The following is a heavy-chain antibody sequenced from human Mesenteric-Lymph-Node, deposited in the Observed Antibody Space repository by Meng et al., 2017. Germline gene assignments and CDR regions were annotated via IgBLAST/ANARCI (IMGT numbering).Heavy chain of an antibody. Sequence: GESLKISCAASGFTFSDYYMNWVRQAPGKGLEWVSSISSSSTIYYADSVKGRFTISRDNAKNSLYLQMNSLRAEDTAVYYCAREEDYDGHYFDYWGQGTLVTVSS. V-gene: IGHV3-69-1*01. CDR1: GFTFSDYY. CDR3: AREEDYDGHYFDY. D-gene: IGHD3-22*01. J-gene: IGHJ4*02. CDR2: ISSSSTI.